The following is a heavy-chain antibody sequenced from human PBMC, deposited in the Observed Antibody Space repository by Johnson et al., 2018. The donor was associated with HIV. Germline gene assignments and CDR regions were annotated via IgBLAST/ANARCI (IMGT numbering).Heavy chain of an antibody. CDR1: GFTFSDYS. CDR2: FSFDGVYE. V-gene: IGHV3-30*14. CDR3: ARALSHWGHDAFDI. J-gene: IGHJ3*02. D-gene: IGHD7-27*01. Sequence: QVQLVESGGGVVQPGRPERFFCAASGFTFSDYSIHWVRRAPGKGLDWVAIFSFDGVYEERADSVKGRFTISRDNSKNTLYLQMGSLRGEDKAVYYCARALSHWGHDAFDIWGQGTMVTVSA.